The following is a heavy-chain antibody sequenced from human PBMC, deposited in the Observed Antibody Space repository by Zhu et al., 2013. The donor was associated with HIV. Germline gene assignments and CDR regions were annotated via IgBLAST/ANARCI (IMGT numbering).Heavy chain of an antibody. CDR2: INPANGHT. CDR1: GYTFTNYA. Sequence: QVRLVQSGAEVKKPGASVKVSCKASGYTFTNYAMHWVRQAPGQRLEWMGWINPANGHTNYSQKFQGRVTITRDTSASTGYMELSSLRSEDTAVYYCAREGGKWFDSWGQGTLVTVSS. J-gene: IGHJ5*01. CDR3: AREGGKWFDS. V-gene: IGHV1-3*01. D-gene: IGHD3-16*01.